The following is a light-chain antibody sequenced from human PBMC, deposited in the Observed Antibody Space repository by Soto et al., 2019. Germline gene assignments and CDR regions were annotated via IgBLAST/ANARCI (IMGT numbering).Light chain of an antibody. CDR3: ASYTTSSTLI. Sequence: QSALTQPASVSGSPGQSITISCTGTSSDIGAYNYVSWYQQHHPGKVPKPVIYDVSHRPSGISSRFSGSKSGNAASLTISGLQADDEADYYCASYTTSSTLIFGGGTKMTVL. V-gene: IGLV2-14*01. J-gene: IGLJ2*01. CDR1: SSDIGAYNY. CDR2: DVS.